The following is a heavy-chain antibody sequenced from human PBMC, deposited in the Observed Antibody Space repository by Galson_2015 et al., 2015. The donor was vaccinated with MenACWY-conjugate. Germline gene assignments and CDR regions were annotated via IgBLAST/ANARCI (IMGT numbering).Heavy chain of an antibody. D-gene: IGHD3-9*01. CDR3: ASPSLTGYHPLQHTYSYYYMDV. J-gene: IGHJ6*03. CDR2: IIPIFGTA. Sequence: SVKVSCKASGGTFSSYAISWVRQAPGQGLEWMGGIIPIFGTANYAQKFQGRVTITADKSTSTAYMELSSLRSEDTAVYYCASPSLTGYHPLQHTYSYYYMDVWGKGTTVTVSS. CDR1: GGTFSSYA. V-gene: IGHV1-69*06.